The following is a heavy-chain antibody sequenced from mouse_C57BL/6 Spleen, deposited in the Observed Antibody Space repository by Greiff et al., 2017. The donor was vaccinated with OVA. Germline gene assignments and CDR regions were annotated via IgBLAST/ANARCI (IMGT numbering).Heavy chain of an antibody. CDR3: ARSDSSGYVAWFAY. CDR1: GFNIKDYY. V-gene: IGHV14-2*01. Sequence: EVQVVESGAELVKPGASVKLSCTASGFNIKDYYMHWVKQRTEQGLEWIGRIDPEDGETKYAPKFQGKATITADTSSNTAYLQLSSLTSEDTAVYYCARSDSSGYVAWFAYWGQGTLVTVSA. CDR2: IDPEDGET. J-gene: IGHJ3*01. D-gene: IGHD3-2*02.